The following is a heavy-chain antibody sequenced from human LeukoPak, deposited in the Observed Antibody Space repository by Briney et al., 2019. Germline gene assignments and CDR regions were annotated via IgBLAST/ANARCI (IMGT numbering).Heavy chain of an antibody. D-gene: IGHD1-26*01. CDR3: ATSGSYYRFEY. CDR1: GFAFSSYG. CDR2: IWYDGSNK. Sequence: GGSLRLFCAASGFAFSSYGMHWVRQAPGKGLEWVAVIWYDGSNKHYADSVKGRFTISRDNSKNTLYLQMNSLRAEDTAVYYCATSGSYYRFEYWGQGTLVTVSS. J-gene: IGHJ4*02. V-gene: IGHV3-33*01.